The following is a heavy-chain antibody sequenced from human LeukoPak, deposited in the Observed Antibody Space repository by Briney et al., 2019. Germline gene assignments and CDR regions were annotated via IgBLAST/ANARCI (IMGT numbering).Heavy chain of an antibody. D-gene: IGHD2-2*01. J-gene: IGHJ4*02. V-gene: IGHV3-21*01. CDR2: ISSSSSYI. CDR1: GFTFSSYS. Sequence: GGSLRLSCAASGFTFSSYSMNWVRQAPGKGLEWVSSISSSSSYIYYADSVKGRFTISRDNAKNSLYLQMNGLRAEDTAVYYCAREVAHSSTSLDYWGQGALVTVSS. CDR3: AREVAHSSTSLDY.